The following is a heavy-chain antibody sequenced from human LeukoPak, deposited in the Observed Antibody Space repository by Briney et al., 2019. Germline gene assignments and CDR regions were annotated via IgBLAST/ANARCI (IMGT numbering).Heavy chain of an antibody. CDR2: INPSGGST. V-gene: IGHV1-46*01. CDR1: GYTFTSYY. Sequence: ASVKVSCKASGYTFTSYYLHWVRQAPGQGLEWMGIINPSGGSTTYAQRFQGRVTMTRDTSTSTVFMELRSLKSEDTAVYYCATGEFVFDMWGQGTMVTVSS. J-gene: IGHJ3*02. CDR3: ATGEFVFDM.